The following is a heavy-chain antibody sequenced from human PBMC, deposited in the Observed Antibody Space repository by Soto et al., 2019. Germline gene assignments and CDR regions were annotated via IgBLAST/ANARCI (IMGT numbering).Heavy chain of an antibody. CDR2: ISGSGGST. Sequence: GGSLRLSCAASGFTFSSYAMSWVRQAPGKGLEWVSAISGSGGSTYYADSVKGRFTISRDNSKNTLYLQMNSLRAEDTAVYYCAKLSPSSSSSGYRFFDYWGQEPWSPSPQ. J-gene: IGHJ4*01. V-gene: IGHV3-23*01. CDR3: AKLSPSSSSSGYRFFDY. CDR1: GFTFSSYA. D-gene: IGHD3-22*01.